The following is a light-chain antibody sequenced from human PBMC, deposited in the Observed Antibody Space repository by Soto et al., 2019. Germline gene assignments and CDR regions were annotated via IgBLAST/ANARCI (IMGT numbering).Light chain of an antibody. Sequence: DIQMSQSPSSLSASVGDRVTITCRASQTVNTWLAWYQQKPGKAPKVLIFDASSLKTGGPSRFSGSGSGTEFTLTISNLQPDDFATYYCQQYDSYSSGPFGQGGKADNK. CDR1: QTVNTW. CDR3: QQYDSYSSGP. V-gene: IGKV1-5*01. J-gene: IGKJ1*01. CDR2: DAS.